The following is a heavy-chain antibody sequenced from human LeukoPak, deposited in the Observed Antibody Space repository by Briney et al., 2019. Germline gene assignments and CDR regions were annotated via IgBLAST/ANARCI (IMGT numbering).Heavy chain of an antibody. CDR3: ASRLGTTVVTGFDY. Sequence: GGSLRLSCAASGFTFSSYWMSWVRQVPGKGLEWVANIKQDGSEKYYVDSVKGRFTISRDNAKNSLYLQMNSLRAEDTAVYYCASRLGTTVVTGFDYWGQGTLVTVSS. V-gene: IGHV3-7*01. D-gene: IGHD4-23*01. CDR1: GFTFSSYW. J-gene: IGHJ4*02. CDR2: IKQDGSEK.